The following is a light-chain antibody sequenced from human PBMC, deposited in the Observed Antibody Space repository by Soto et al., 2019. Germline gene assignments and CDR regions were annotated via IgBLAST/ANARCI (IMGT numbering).Light chain of an antibody. CDR1: QSVSTY. CDR2: DAS. Sequence: EIVLTQSPATLSLSPGERATLSCRASQSVSTYLAWYQQKPGQAPRLLIYDASKRAIGIPDRFSGSGSGTDFTLTISSLESEDFAVYYCQQRSNWPLTFGGGTKVEIK. V-gene: IGKV3-11*01. CDR3: QQRSNWPLT. J-gene: IGKJ4*01.